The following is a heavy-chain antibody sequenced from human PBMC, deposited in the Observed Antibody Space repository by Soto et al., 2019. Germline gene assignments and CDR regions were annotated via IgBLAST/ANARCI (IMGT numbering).Heavy chain of an antibody. V-gene: IGHV3-9*01. Sequence: PGGSLRLSCAASGFTFDDYAMHWVRQAPGKGLEWVSGISWNSGSIGYADSVKGRFTISRDNAKNSLYLQMNSLRAEDTALYYCAKDQSSYYYGSGSYDPYYYYYGMDVWGQGTTVTVSS. D-gene: IGHD3-10*01. CDR3: AKDQSSYYYGSGSYDPYYYYYGMDV. J-gene: IGHJ6*02. CDR2: ISWNSGSI. CDR1: GFTFDDYA.